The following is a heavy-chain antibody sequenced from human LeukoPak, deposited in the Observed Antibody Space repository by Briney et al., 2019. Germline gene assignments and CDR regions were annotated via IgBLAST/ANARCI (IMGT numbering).Heavy chain of an antibody. D-gene: IGHD2-15*01. CDR2: MNPNSGNT. CDR1: GYTFTSYD. V-gene: IGHV1-8*01. J-gene: IGHJ5*02. Sequence: ASVKVSCKXSGYTFTSYDINWVRQATGQGLEWMGWMNPNSGNTGYAQKFQGRVTMTRNTSISTAYMELSSLRSEDTAVYYCARGGYCSGGSCSYNWFDPWGQGTLVTVSS. CDR3: ARGGYCSGGSCSYNWFDP.